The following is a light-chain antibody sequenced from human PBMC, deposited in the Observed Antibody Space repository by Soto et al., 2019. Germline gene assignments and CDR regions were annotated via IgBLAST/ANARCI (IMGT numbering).Light chain of an antibody. V-gene: IGLV2-14*01. CDR1: SGDIGSYNR. Sequence: QSALTQPASVSGSPGQSITISCTGTSGDIGSYNRVSWYQQHPGKASKLIIYEVTDRPSGVSNRFSGSKSGNTASLTISGLQAEDEAEYYCSSYTNINTGACVFGTGTKVTVL. CDR3: SSYTNINTGACV. CDR2: EVT. J-gene: IGLJ1*01.